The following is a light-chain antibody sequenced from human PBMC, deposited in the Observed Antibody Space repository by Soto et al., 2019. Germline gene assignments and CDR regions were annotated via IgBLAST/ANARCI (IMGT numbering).Light chain of an antibody. V-gene: IGKV1-27*01. CDR1: RDISSS. CDR3: QMYNSAPNT. J-gene: IGKJ2*01. Sequence: DVQMTQSPSSLSASVGDRVTITCRASRDISSSLAWYQPKPGKVPKLLIYAASTLHAGVQSRFSGSVSGTFFTLTINSLQPEDVATYYCQMYNSAPNTFGRGTRLEIK. CDR2: AAS.